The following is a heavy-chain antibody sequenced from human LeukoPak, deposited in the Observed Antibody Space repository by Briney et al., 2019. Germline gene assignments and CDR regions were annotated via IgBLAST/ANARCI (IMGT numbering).Heavy chain of an antibody. CDR2: IYYSGST. CDR1: GGSISSSSYY. V-gene: IGHV4-39*01. J-gene: IGHJ4*02. D-gene: IGHD3-3*01. Sequence: PSETLSLTCTVSGGSISSSSYYWGWIRQPPGKGLEWIGSIYYSGSTYYNPSLKSRVTISVDTSKNQFSLKLSSVTAADTAVYYCASLLSGCHFDYWGQGTLVTVSS. CDR3: ASLLSGCHFDY.